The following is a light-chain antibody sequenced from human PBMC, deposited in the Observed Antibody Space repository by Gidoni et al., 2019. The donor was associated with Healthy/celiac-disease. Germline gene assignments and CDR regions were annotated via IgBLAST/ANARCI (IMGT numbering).Light chain of an antibody. CDR3: QQYGSSPRT. CDR1: QSVSSSY. Sequence: ESVVTQAPGTLSLSPGERATLSCRASQSVSSSYLAWYQQKPGQAPRLLIYGASSRATGIPDRFSGSGSGTDFTLTISRLEPEDFAVYYCQQYGSSPRTFGQGTQVDIK. V-gene: IGKV3-20*01. CDR2: GAS. J-gene: IGKJ1*01.